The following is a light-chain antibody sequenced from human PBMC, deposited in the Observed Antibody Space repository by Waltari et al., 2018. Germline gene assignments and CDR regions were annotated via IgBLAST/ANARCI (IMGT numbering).Light chain of an antibody. Sequence: QSGLTHPPPASGTPGQTLPISCSGSNYNSGSNYVRWYHQLPGSAPKHLIYRDNQRRSGVPDRFSGSKSGTSASLAITGLRSEDEADYYCASWDDSLSGRVFGGGTRVTVL. V-gene: IGLV1-47*01. J-gene: IGLJ3*02. CDR3: ASWDDSLSGRV. CDR2: RDN. CDR1: NYNSGSNY.